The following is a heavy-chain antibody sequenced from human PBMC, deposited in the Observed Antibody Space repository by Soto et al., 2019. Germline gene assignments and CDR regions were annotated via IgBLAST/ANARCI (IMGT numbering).Heavy chain of an antibody. J-gene: IGHJ4*02. CDR2: IYHSGST. Sequence: QVQLQESGPGLVKPSGTLSLTCVVSGGSISSSNWWSWVRQTPGKGLEWIGEIYHSGSTDYNPSLRSRVTISVDKSKNQFSLKVRSVTAADTAVYYCTRGHNSGFHYFDYWGQGALVTVSS. CDR3: TRGHNSGFHYFDY. D-gene: IGHD5-18*01. V-gene: IGHV4-4*02. CDR1: GGSISSSNW.